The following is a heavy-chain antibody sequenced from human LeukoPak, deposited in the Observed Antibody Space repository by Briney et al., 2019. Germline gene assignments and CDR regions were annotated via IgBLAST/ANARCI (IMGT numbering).Heavy chain of an antibody. Sequence: GGSLRLSCAASGFTASSNYMSWVRQAPGKGLEWVSSISSSSSYIYYADSVKGRFTISRDNAKNTLYLQMNGLRAEDTAVYYCVRRGASTGAFDIWGQGTMVTVS. CDR1: GFTASSNY. CDR2: ISSSSSYI. V-gene: IGHV3-21*01. CDR3: VRRGASTGAFDI. J-gene: IGHJ3*02. D-gene: IGHD1-26*01.